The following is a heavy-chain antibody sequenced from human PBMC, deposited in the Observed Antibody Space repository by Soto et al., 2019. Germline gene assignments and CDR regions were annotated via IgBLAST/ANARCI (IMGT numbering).Heavy chain of an antibody. CDR2: IWYDGSNK. J-gene: IGHJ5*02. D-gene: IGHD4-17*01. V-gene: IGHV3-33*01. CDR1: GFTFSSYG. Sequence: QVQLVESGGGVVQPGRSLRLSCAASGFTFSSYGMHWVRQAPGKGLEWVAVIWYDGSNKYYADSVKGRFTISRDNSKNTLYLQMNSLRAEDTAVYYCARAGGDYYNWFDPWGQGTLVTVSS. CDR3: ARAGGDYYNWFDP.